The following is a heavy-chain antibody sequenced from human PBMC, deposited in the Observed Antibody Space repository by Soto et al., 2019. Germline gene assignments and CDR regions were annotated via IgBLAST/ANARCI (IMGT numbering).Heavy chain of an antibody. D-gene: IGHD4-4*01. CDR2: ISCSGGST. CDR1: EVTFSSYA. J-gene: IGHJ4*02. V-gene: IGHV3-23*01. Sequence: GGTVRISCAAYEVTFSSYAMSWVRQSPGKELEWVSAISCSGGSTYYADSVKGRVTISRDNSKNTLYLQMDRVRAEGTAVHYCGNTVEGGLIGFWAQGSLVLVSS. CDR3: GNTVEGGLIGF.